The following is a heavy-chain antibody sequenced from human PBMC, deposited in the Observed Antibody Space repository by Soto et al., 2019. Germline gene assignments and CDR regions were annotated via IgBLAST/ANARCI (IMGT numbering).Heavy chain of an antibody. CDR1: GGSISSGGYY. CDR3: ASLFSGIAVAQGLSGMDV. V-gene: IGHV4-31*03. Sequence: TLALAGPVSGGSISSGGYYWSWIRQHPGKGLEWIGCIYYSGSTYYNPSLKSRVTISVDTSKNQFSLKLSSVTAADTAVYYCASLFSGIAVAQGLSGMDVWGQGTKVTVYS. D-gene: IGHD6-19*01. CDR2: IYYSGST. J-gene: IGHJ6*02.